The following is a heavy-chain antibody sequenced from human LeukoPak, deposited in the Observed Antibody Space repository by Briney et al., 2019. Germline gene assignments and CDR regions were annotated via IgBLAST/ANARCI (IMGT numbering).Heavy chain of an antibody. V-gene: IGHV3-64*04. CDR1: GFVFSIYT. CDR2: ISGSGNGGSI. CDR3: ASPPRGYDSSGYPYY. D-gene: IGHD3-22*01. J-gene: IGHJ4*02. Sequence: PGGSLRLSCSASGFVFSIYTMYWVRQAPGKGPEYVSTISGSGNGGSIYYADSVKGRFTISRDNAKNSLYLQMNSLRDEDTAVYYCASPPRGYDSSGYPYYWGQGTLVTVSS.